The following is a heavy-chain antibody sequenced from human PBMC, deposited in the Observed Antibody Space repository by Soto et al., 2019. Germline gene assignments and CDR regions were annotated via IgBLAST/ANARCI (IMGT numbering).Heavy chain of an antibody. V-gene: IGHV3-30-3*01. CDR3: AREEVPDSGSYHY. CDR1: GFTFSSYA. D-gene: IGHD1-26*01. J-gene: IGHJ4*02. CDR2: ISYDGSNK. Sequence: SLRLSCAASGFTFSSYAVHWVRQAPGKGLEWVAVISYDGSNKYYADSVKGRFTISRDNSKNTLYLQMNSLRAEDTAVYYCAREEVPDSGSYHYWGQGTLVTVSS.